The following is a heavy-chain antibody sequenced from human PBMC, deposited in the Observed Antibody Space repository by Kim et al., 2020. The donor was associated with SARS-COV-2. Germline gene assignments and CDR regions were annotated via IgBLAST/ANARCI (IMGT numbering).Heavy chain of an antibody. CDR1: GGTFSSYA. Sequence: SVKVSCKASGGTFSSYAISWVRQAPGQGLEWMGGIIPIFGTANYAQKFQGRVTITADESTSTAYMELSSLRSEDTAVYYCARDWVTMVRETRAFDIWGQGTMVTVSS. CDR2: IIPIFGTA. V-gene: IGHV1-69*13. J-gene: IGHJ3*02. D-gene: IGHD3-10*01. CDR3: ARDWVTMVRETRAFDI.